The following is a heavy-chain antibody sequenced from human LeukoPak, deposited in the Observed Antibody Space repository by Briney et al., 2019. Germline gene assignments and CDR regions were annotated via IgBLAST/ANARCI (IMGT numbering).Heavy chain of an antibody. CDR3: ASRPFLWGFAY. D-gene: IGHD3-16*01. CDR2: IYSSVT. CDR1: GDSISSSSYY. V-gene: IGHV4-39*01. Sequence: PPETLSLTCTVSGDSISSSSYYWGWIRQPPGKGLEWIASIYSSVTYYNPSLKSRVTISVDTSKNQFSLNLSSVTAADTAVYYCASRPFLWGFAYWGQGTLVTVSS. J-gene: IGHJ4*02.